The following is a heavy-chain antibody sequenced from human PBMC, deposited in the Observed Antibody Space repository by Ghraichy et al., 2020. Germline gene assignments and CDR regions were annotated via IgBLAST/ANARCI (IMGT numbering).Heavy chain of an antibody. Sequence: SETLSLTCTVSGGSFSGYYCSWIRHPPGTGLEWIGEINQSSSNNSNTSLKSRVTISLDTSTNQFSLNLSPVTAADTAVYYCARGRYCSSTSCPYDHWGQGTLVTVSS. CDR2: INQSSSN. V-gene: IGHV4-34*01. CDR3: ARGRYCSSTSCPYDH. CDR1: GGSFSGYY. D-gene: IGHD2-2*01. J-gene: IGHJ5*02.